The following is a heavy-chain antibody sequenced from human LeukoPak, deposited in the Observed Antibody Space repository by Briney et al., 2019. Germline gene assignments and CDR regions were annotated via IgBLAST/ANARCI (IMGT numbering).Heavy chain of an antibody. CDR3: ARAVDVADY. V-gene: IGHV3-7*01. CDR2: IKEDESAK. CDR1: GFIFTDHW. D-gene: IGHD3-16*01. Sequence: PGGSLRLSCEASGFIFTDHWMSWVRQAPGKGLEWVANIKEDESAKFYADSVRGRFTISRDNAKNSVYLQMNNLRVEDTAVYYCARAVDVADYWGRGTLVTVSS. J-gene: IGHJ4*02.